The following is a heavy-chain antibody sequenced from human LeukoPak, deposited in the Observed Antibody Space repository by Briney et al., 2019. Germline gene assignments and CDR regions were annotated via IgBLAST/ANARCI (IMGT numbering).Heavy chain of an antibody. J-gene: IGHJ4*02. V-gene: IGHV4-4*02. CDR1: GGSISSGNW. CDR2: ISLAGQT. CDR3: SRESGPFCPFGY. Sequence: TSGTLSLTCAVSGGSISSGNWWSWVRQPPGQGLEWIGEISLAGQTNYNPSLNGRVTMSLDKSSNQLSLHLTSVTAADTATYFCSRESGPFCPFGYWGQGTLVIVSS. D-gene: IGHD1-26*01.